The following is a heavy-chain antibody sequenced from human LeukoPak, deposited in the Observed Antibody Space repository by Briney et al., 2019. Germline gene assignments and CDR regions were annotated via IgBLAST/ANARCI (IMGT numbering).Heavy chain of an antibody. CDR1: GGSISSSNW. J-gene: IGHJ4*02. Sequence: SGTLSLTCAVFGGSISSSNWWTWVRQPPGKGLEWIGEIYHSGSTKYNPSLKSRVTISVDKSKNQFSLKLSSVTAADTAVYYCARGPPNYDILTGYQLDYWGQGTLVTVSS. V-gene: IGHV4-4*02. D-gene: IGHD3-9*01. CDR2: IYHSGST. CDR3: ARGPPNYDILTGYQLDY.